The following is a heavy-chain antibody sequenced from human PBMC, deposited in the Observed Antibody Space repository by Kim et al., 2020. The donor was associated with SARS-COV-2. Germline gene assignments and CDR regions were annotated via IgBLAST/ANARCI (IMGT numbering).Heavy chain of an antibody. V-gene: IGHV4-59*01. Sequence: SETLSLTCTVSGGSISSYYWSWIRQPPGKGLEWIGYIYYSGSTNYNPSLKSRVTISVDTSKNQFSLKLSSVTAADTAVYYCARGGGYSYATGDYWGQGTLVTVSS. D-gene: IGHD5-18*01. CDR2: IYYSGST. CDR3: ARGGGYSYATGDY. J-gene: IGHJ4*02. CDR1: GGSISSYY.